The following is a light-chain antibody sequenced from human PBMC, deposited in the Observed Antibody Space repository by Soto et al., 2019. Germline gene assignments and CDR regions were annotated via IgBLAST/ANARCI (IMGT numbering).Light chain of an antibody. CDR2: YDS. CDR3: QVWDSISGHRYV. V-gene: IGLV3-21*04. J-gene: IGLJ1*01. Sequence: SYELTQPPSVSVAPGKTAKITCGGNDIGSKSVHWYQQKPGQAPVLVVYYDSDRPSGIPERFSGSNSGNTATLTISRVEAGDEADYYCQVWDSISGHRYVFGTGTQLTVL. CDR1: DIGSKS.